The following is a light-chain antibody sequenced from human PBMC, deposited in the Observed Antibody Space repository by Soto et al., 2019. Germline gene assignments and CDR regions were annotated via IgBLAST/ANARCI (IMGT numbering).Light chain of an antibody. Sequence: QTVVTQPPSASASLGASVKLTCTLSSGHNSYAIAWHQQQPEKGPRYLMKLNSDGSHSKGDGIPDRFSGSSSGAERYLTISSLQSEDEADYYCAAWDDSLRAVVFGGGTKLTVL. J-gene: IGLJ2*01. V-gene: IGLV4-69*01. CDR2: LNSDGSH. CDR3: AAWDDSLRAVV. CDR1: SGHNSYA.